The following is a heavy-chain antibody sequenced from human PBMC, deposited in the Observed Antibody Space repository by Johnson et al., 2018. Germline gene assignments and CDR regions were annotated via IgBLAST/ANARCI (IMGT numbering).Heavy chain of an antibody. D-gene: IGHD3-22*01. CDR1: GFTFSSYG. J-gene: IGHJ1*01. CDR3: ARDFYDRRGYPRYLQH. Sequence: QVQLVQSGGGVVQPGRSLRLSCAASGFTFSSYGMHWVRQAPGKGREWVAVMSFGESNKYSADSVKGRFIISRDNSMDTLYLQMNSLIPEETAVYFCARDFYDRRGYPRYLQHWGQGTLVTVSS. V-gene: IGHV3-30*03. CDR2: MSFGESNK.